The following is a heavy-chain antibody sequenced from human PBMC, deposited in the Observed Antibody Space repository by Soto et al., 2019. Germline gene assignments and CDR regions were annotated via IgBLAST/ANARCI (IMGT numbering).Heavy chain of an antibody. CDR3: ARDTYPYCSSTSCYVGGAFDI. D-gene: IGHD2-2*01. Sequence: QVQLVESGGGVVQPGRSLRLSCAASGFTFSSYGMHWVRQAPGKGLEWVAVIWYDGSNKYYADSVKGRFTISRDNSKNTLDLQMNSLRAEDTAVYYCARDTYPYCSSTSCYVGGAFDIWGQGTMVTVSS. CDR1: GFTFSSYG. V-gene: IGHV3-33*01. CDR2: IWYDGSNK. J-gene: IGHJ3*02.